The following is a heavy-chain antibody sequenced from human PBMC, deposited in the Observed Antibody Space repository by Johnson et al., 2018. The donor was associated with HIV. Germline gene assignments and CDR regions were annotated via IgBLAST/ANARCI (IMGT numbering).Heavy chain of an antibody. CDR2: ISDDGSNK. CDR1: GITVSSNY. J-gene: IGHJ3*02. V-gene: IGHV3-30*18. D-gene: IGHD2-21*01. Sequence: QVQLVESGGGFVQPGGSLRLSCAGSGITVSSNYMSWVRQAPDKGLEWVAVISDDGSNKYYADSMKGRFTISRDNSKNTLYLQMNSLRAEDTAVYYCAKDCVGVWWSRAFDIWGQGTMVTVSS. CDR3: AKDCVGVWWSRAFDI.